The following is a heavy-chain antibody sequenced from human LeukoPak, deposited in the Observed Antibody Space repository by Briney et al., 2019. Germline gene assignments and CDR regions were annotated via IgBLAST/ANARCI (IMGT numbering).Heavy chain of an antibody. D-gene: IGHD6-13*01. CDR1: GGSISSYY. V-gene: IGHV4-4*07. J-gene: IGHJ6*03. CDR3: ARRGSSSWYGYYYYMDV. CDR2: IYTSGST. Sequence: SETLSLTCTVSGGSISSYYWSWIRQPAGKGLEWIGRIYTSGSTNYNPPLKSRVTMSVDTSKNQFSLKLSSVTAADTAVYYCARRGSSSWYGYYYYMDVWGKGTTVTISS.